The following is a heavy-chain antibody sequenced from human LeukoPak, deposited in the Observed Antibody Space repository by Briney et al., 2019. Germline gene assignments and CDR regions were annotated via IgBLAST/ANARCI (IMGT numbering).Heavy chain of an antibody. CDR3: ARVRGSGRIDY. J-gene: IGHJ4*02. V-gene: IGHV4-34*01. CDR1: GGSFSGYY. D-gene: IGHD3-10*01. Sequence: SETLSLTCAVYGGSFSGYYWSWIRQPPGKGLEWIGEINHSGSTNYNPSLKSRVTISVDTSKNQFSLKLSSVTAADTAVYYCARVRGSGRIDYWGQGTLVTVSS. CDR2: INHSGST.